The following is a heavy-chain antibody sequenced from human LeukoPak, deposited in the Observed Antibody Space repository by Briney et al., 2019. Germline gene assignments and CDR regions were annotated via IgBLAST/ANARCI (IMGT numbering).Heavy chain of an antibody. CDR3: ARESPSYGDYDM. CDR2: INHSGST. D-gene: IGHD4-17*01. J-gene: IGHJ4*02. CDR1: GGSFSGYY. V-gene: IGHV4-34*01. Sequence: KASETLSLTCAVYGGSFSGYYWSWIRQPPGKGLEWIGEINHSGSTNYNPSLKSRVTISVDTSKNQFSLKLSSMTAADTAVYYCARESPSYGDYDMWGQGTLVTVSS.